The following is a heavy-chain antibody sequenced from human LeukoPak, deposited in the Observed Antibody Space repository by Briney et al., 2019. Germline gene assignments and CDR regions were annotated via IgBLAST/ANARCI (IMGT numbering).Heavy chain of an antibody. CDR3: AREEYDN. V-gene: IGHV3-74*01. CDR1: GFTFSSYW. CDR2: INTDGSTT. J-gene: IGHJ4*02. Sequence: GGPLRLSCAASGFTFSSYWMHWVRQAPGKGLVWVSRINTDGSTTNYADSVKGRFTIYRDNAKNTLYLRMNSLRADDTAVYFCAREEYDNWGQGTLVTVSS. D-gene: IGHD2/OR15-2a*01.